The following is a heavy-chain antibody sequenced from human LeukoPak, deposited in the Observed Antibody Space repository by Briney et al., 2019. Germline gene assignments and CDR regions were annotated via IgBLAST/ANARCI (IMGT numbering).Heavy chain of an antibody. CDR1: GFIFSSNY. J-gene: IGHJ4*02. V-gene: IGHV3-53*01. CDR2: IYSGGST. Sequence: PGGSLRLSCAASGFIFSSNYMSWVRQAPGKGLEWVSIIYSGGSTYQADSVKGRFTVSRDNSKNTVYLQMSSLRAEDTAVYYCASNFESSGYYSYWGQGIPVTVS. CDR3: ASNFESSGYYSY. D-gene: IGHD3-22*01.